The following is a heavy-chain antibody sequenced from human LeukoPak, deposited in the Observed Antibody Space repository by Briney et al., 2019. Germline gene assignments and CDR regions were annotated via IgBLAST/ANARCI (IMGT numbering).Heavy chain of an antibody. CDR1: GFTFSNYR. D-gene: IGHD6-19*01. CDR2: IKHDGSED. CDR3: AKDPYSSGWFHHFDY. J-gene: IGHJ4*02. Sequence: GGSLRLSCAASGFTFSNYRMTWVRLAPGKGLEWVANIKHDGSEDYYLDSVKGRFTISRDNAKSSMWLQMNSLRDEDTAVYYCAKDPYSSGWFHHFDYWGQGTLVTVSS. V-gene: IGHV3-7*01.